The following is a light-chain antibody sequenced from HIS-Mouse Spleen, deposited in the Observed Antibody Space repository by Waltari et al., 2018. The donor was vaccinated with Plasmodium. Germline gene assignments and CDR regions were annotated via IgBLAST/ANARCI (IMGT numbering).Light chain of an antibody. Sequence: SSELTQPPSVSVSPGQTASIPCSGDKLGDNYACWYQQKPGQSPVLVIYEDSKRPSGIPERFSGSSSGTMATLTISGAQVEDEADYYCYSTDSSGNHRVFGGGTKLTVL. V-gene: IGLV3-10*01. CDR3: YSTDSSGNHRV. CDR2: EDS. CDR1: KLGDNY. J-gene: IGLJ3*02.